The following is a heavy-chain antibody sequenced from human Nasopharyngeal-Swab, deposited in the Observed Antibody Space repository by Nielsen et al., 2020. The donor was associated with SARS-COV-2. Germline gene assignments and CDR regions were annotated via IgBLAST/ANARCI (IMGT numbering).Heavy chain of an antibody. D-gene: IGHD3-9*01. CDR2: IDWDDDK. J-gene: IGHJ4*02. CDR3: ARISYDILTGYYVGFDY. CDR1: GFSPSTSGMC. V-gene: IGHV2-70*01. Sequence: SGPTLVKPTQTLTLTCTFSGFSPSTSGMCVSWIRQPPGKALEWLALIDWDDDKYYSTSLKTRLTISKDTSKNQVVLTMTNMDPVDTATYYCARISYDILTGYYVGFDYWGQGTLVTVSS.